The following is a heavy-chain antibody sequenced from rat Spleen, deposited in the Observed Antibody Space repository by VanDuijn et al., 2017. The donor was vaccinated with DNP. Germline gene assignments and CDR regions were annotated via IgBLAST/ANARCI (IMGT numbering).Heavy chain of an antibody. V-gene: IGHV5-31*01. CDR3: ASRAPGDYFYGGYFEY. CDR1: GFTFNYYW. CDR2: ITSGTGTT. D-gene: IGHD1-6*01. Sequence: EVQLVESGGDLVQPGRSLKLSCVASGFTFNYYWMAWIRQVPGKGLEWIASITSGTGTTSYADAVKGRFMISRDDTKNTLSLQMDSLRSEDTATYYCASRAPGDYFYGGYFEYWGQGVMVTVSS. J-gene: IGHJ2*01.